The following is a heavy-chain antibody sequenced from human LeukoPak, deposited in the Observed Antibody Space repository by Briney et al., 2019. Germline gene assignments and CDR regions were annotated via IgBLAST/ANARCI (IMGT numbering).Heavy chain of an antibody. CDR1: GFTFTSSA. CDR3: ARLPEAARAFDI. Sequence: GASVKVSCKASGFTFTSSAMQWVRQARGQRLEWIGWIVVGSGNTNYAQKFQGRVTITADKSTSTAYMELSSLRSEDTAVYYCARLPEAARAFDIWGQGTMVTVSS. V-gene: IGHV1-58*02. CDR2: IVVGSGNT. D-gene: IGHD6-6*01. J-gene: IGHJ3*02.